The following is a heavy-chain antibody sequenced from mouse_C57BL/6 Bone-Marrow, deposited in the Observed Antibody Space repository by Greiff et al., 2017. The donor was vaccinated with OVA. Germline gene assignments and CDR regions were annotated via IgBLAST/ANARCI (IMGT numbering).Heavy chain of an antibody. V-gene: IGHV14-3*01. J-gene: IGHJ3*01. Sequence: VQLKESVAELVRPGASVKLSCTASGFNITNTYMHWVTQRPEQGLEWIGRIDPANGHTKYAPKFQGKATITADTSSNTADLQRSSRTSEDTAIYYWARYEYDRCAYWGQETLVTVAA. CDR3: ARYEYDRCAY. D-gene: IGHD2-4*01. CDR1: GFNITNTY. CDR2: IDPANGHT.